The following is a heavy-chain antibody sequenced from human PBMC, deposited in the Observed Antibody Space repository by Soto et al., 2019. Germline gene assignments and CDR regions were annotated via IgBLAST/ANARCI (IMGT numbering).Heavy chain of an antibody. CDR3: ARGRYGDY. CDR1: GYAFTTYG. CDR2: ISAHNGNT. D-gene: IGHD1-1*01. V-gene: IGHV1-18*01. Sequence: QVHLVQSGAEVKKPGASVKVSCKGSGYAFTTYGITWERQAPGQGLEWMGWISAHNGNTNYAQKLQGRVTVTRDTSTITAYMELRRLRSDDTAVYYCARGRYGDYWGQGALVTVSS. J-gene: IGHJ4*02.